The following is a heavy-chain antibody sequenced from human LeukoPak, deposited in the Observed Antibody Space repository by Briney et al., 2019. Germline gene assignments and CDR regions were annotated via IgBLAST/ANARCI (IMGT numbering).Heavy chain of an antibody. CDR3: AGGYSYGEYYYYYMDV. D-gene: IGHD5-18*01. CDR1: GFTFSSYA. Sequence: GRSLRLSCAASGFTFSSYAMHWVPQAPGKGLEWVAVISYDGSNKYYADSVKGRFTISRDNSKNTLYLQMNSLRAEDTAVYYCAGGYSYGEYYYYYMDVWGKGTTVTVSS. J-gene: IGHJ6*03. V-gene: IGHV3-30-3*01. CDR2: ISYDGSNK.